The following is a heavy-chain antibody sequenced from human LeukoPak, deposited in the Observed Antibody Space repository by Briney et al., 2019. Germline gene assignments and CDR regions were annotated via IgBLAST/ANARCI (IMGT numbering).Heavy chain of an antibody. CDR2: IYSGGST. D-gene: IGHD1-14*01. CDR1: GFTVSSNY. Sequence: GGSLRLSCAASGFTVSSNYMSWVRQAPGKGLEWVSVIYSGGSTYYADSVKGRFTISRDNSKNTLYLQMNSLRAEDTAVYYCARRGYNQLELLSMDVWGQGTTVTASS. CDR3: ARRGYNQLELLSMDV. J-gene: IGHJ6*02. V-gene: IGHV3-66*01.